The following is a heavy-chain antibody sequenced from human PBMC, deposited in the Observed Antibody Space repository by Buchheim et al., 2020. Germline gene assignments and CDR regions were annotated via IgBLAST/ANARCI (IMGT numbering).Heavy chain of an antibody. J-gene: IGHJ4*02. V-gene: IGHV4-59*01. D-gene: IGHD2-21*02. Sequence: QVQLQESGPGLVKPSETLSLICSVSGASISDYYWNWIRQSLGRGLEWIGYIHHSGVSNYNSSLESRVTSSVDMSKSEVSLRLKSVTAADTAVYFCAAGTAPRPGYWGQG. CDR1: GASISDYY. CDR2: IHHSGVS. CDR3: AAGTAPRPGY.